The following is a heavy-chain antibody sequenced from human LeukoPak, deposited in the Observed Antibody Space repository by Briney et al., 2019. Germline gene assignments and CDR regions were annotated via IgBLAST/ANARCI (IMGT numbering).Heavy chain of an antibody. J-gene: IGHJ3*02. V-gene: IGHV4-34*01. Sequence: SETLSLTCAVYGGSFSDYFWSWVRQPPGRGLEWLGEINQRGSSTYNPSLKSRVTMSVDTSKDQLSLKMTSVTAADTAVYYCASIHQVRGSHTFDIWGQGTMVTVSS. D-gene: IGHD2-21*01. CDR2: INQRGSS. CDR3: ASIHQVRGSHTFDI. CDR1: GGSFSDYF.